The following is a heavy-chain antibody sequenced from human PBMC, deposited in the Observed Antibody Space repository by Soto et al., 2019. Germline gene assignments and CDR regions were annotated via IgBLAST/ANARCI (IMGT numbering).Heavy chain of an antibody. CDR2: IIPIFGTA. V-gene: IGHV1-69*01. CDR1: GGTFSSYA. D-gene: IGHD2-21*01. Sequence: QVQLVQSGAEVKKPGSSVKVSCKASGGTFSSYAISWVRQAPGQGLEWMGGIIPIFGTANYAQKFQGRVTIAADESKSTAYMELSSLRSEDTAVYYCARAASRLARGGEWFDPWGQGTLVTVSS. CDR3: ARAASRLARGGEWFDP. J-gene: IGHJ5*02.